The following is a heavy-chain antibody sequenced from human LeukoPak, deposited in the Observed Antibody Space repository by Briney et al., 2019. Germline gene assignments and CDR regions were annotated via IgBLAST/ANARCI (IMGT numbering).Heavy chain of an antibody. CDR3: AGYGSGSYYVNWFDP. J-gene: IGHJ5*02. D-gene: IGHD3-10*01. CDR1: GGSISSSNW. V-gene: IGHV4-4*02. Sequence: SGTLSLTCAVSGGSISSSNWWSWVRQPPGKGLEWIGEIYHSGSTNYNPSLKSRVTISVDKSKNQFSLKLSSVTAADTAVYYCAGYGSGSYYVNWFDPWGQGTLVIVSS. CDR2: IYHSGST.